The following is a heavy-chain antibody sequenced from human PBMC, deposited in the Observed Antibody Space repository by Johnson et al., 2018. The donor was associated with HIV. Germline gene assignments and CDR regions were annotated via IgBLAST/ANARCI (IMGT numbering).Heavy chain of an antibody. J-gene: IGHJ3*02. CDR2: ISGSGCST. CDR3: AKDMGAYQLLYAFDI. CDR1: GFTFSSYA. D-gene: IGHD2-2*02. V-gene: IGHV3-23*04. Sequence: MLLVESGGGLVQPGGSLRLSCAASGFTFSSYAMSWVRQAPGKGLEWLSAISGSGCSTYYADSVKGRFTIARDNSKNTRYLQMNSLRAEDTAVYYCAKDMGAYQLLYAFDIWGQGTMVTVSS.